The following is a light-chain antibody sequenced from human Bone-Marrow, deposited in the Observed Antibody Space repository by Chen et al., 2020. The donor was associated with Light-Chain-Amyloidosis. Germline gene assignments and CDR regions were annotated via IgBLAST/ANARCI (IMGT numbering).Light chain of an antibody. CDR2: RDT. V-gene: IGLV3-25*03. CDR3: QAADSSGTYEVI. CDR1: DLPTKY. Sequence: SYELTQPPSVSVSPGQTARITCSGDDLPTKYAYWYQQKPGPAPVLVIHRDTERPSGISELFSGSSSGTTATLTIRGVQAEDEAYYHCQAADSSGTYEVIFGGGTKLTVL. J-gene: IGLJ2*01.